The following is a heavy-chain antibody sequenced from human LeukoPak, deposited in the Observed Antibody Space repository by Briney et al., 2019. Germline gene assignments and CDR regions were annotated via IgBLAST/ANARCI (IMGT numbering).Heavy chain of an antibody. CDR1: GGSISSYY. CDR2: IYYSGST. CDR3: ASHSGYYSDY. V-gene: IGHV4-59*01. D-gene: IGHD3-22*01. J-gene: IGHJ4*02. Sequence: PSETLSLTCTVSGGSISSYYWNWIRQPPGKGLEWIGYIYYSGSTSYNPSLKSRVTISVDTSRDQFSLKLNSVTAADTAVYYCASHSGYYSDYWGQGTLVTVSS.